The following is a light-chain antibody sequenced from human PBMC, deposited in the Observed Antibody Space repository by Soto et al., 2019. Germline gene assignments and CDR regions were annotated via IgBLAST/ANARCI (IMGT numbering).Light chain of an antibody. Sequence: QLVLTQPPSVSGAPGQRVTISCTGSSSNIGAGYDVHWYQQLPGIAPKLLIYRNNNRPSGVPDRFSGPKSGNSASLAITGLQAEDEADYYCQSYDSSLSGYVVFGGRTKLTVL. CDR3: QSYDSSLSGYVV. CDR2: RNN. CDR1: SSNIGAGYD. J-gene: IGLJ2*01. V-gene: IGLV1-40*01.